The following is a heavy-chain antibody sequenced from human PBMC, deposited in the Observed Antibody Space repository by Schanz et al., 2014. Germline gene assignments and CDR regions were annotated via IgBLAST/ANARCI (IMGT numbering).Heavy chain of an antibody. J-gene: IGHJ6*02. D-gene: IGHD2-8*01. Sequence: VQLVESGGELVQPGGSLRLSCAASGFTFSSYGMNWVRQAPGKGLEWVSYISSSSSYIYYADSMKGRFTISRDNAKNSLYLQMNSLRAEDTALYYCAKEEVYVDSNGMDVWGQGTTVTVSS. CDR3: AKEEVYVDSNGMDV. V-gene: IGHV3-21*04. CDR1: GFTFSSYG. CDR2: ISSSSSYI.